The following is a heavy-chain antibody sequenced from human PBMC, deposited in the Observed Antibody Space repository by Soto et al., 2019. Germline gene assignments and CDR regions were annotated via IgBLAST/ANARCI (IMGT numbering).Heavy chain of an antibody. CDR3: AKRGSGSQFDY. CDR1: GFTFSSYA. D-gene: IGHD1-26*01. Sequence: EVQLLESGGSLVQPGGSLRLSCAASGFTFSSYAMSWVRQAPGKGLEWVSIISGSGDSTYYADSVKGRFTISRDNSKNTLYLQMYSLRAEDTAIYYCAKRGSGSQFDYWGQGTLVTVSS. V-gene: IGHV3-23*01. CDR2: ISGSGDST. J-gene: IGHJ4*02.